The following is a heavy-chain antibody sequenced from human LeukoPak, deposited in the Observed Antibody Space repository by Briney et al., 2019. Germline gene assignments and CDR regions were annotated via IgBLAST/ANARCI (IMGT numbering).Heavy chain of an antibody. Sequence: ASVKLSCKAFGYTFTGYWMHWVRQAPGQGPEWMGVISPSGGSTIYAQKFKGRVTLTRDMSTSTDYLELSSLRSEDTAVYYCARGLQENLAWLQAFSAFNIWGQGTMVTVSS. D-gene: IGHD5-12*01. CDR2: ISPSGGST. CDR3: ARGLQENLAWLQAFSAFNI. CDR1: GYTFTGYW. V-gene: IGHV1-46*01. J-gene: IGHJ3*02.